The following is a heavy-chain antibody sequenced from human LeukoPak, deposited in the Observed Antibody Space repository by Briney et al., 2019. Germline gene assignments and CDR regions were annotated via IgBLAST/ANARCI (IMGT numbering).Heavy chain of an antibody. CDR3: ARGLSYGKPRFDY. J-gene: IGHJ4*02. D-gene: IGHD1-26*01. CDR2: IYTSGST. V-gene: IGHV4-61*02. Sequence: SETLSLTCTVSGGSISSGSYYWSWIRQPAGKGLEWIGRIYTSGSTNYNPSLKSRVTISVDTSKNPFSLKLSSVTAADTAVYYCARGLSYGKPRFDYWGQGTLVTVSS. CDR1: GGSISSGSYY.